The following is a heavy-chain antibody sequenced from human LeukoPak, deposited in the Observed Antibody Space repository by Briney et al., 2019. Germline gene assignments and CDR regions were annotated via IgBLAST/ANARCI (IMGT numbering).Heavy chain of an antibody. CDR2: IYPGDSDT. CDR1: GYSFTSYS. J-gene: IGHJ4*02. V-gene: IGHV5-51*01. D-gene: IGHD6-13*01. CDR3: ATGSVPAGSYYYFDY. Sequence: GESLKISCKGSGYSFTSYSSGGVRQMPGKGLEWMWIIYPGDSDTRYSPSFQGQVTISADKSISTAYLQWSSLKASDTAMYYCATGSVPAGSYYYFDYWGQGTLVTVSS.